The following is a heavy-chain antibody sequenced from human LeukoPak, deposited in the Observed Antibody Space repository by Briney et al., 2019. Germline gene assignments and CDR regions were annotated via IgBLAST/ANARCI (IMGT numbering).Heavy chain of an antibody. CDR2: IYTSGST. V-gene: IGHV4-4*07. Sequence: SETLFLTCTVSGGSISSYYWSWIRQPAGKGLEWIGRIYTSGSTNYNPSLKSRVTMSVDTSKNQFSLKLSSVTAADTAVYYCAREKKGLLRFLEWSRRSLGFDYWGQGTLVTVSS. CDR1: GGSISSYY. D-gene: IGHD3-3*01. CDR3: AREKKGLLRFLEWSRRSLGFDY. J-gene: IGHJ4*02.